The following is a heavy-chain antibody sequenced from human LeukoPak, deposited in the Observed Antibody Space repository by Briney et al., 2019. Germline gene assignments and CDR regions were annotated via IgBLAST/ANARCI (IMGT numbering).Heavy chain of an antibody. Sequence: GESLKISCKGSGYSFTSYWIGWVRQMPGKGLEWMGIIYPGDSDTRYSPSFQGQVTISADESISTAYLQWSSLKASDTAMYYCARFGYYYDSSGFIGDYWGQGTLVTVSS. CDR2: IYPGDSDT. J-gene: IGHJ4*02. CDR3: ARFGYYYDSSGFIGDY. D-gene: IGHD3-22*01. CDR1: GYSFTSYW. V-gene: IGHV5-51*01.